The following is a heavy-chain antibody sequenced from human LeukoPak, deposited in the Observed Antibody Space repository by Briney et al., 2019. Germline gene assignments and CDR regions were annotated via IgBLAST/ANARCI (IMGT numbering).Heavy chain of an antibody. CDR3: ARGYPRDFWSGYRLGYFDY. J-gene: IGHJ4*02. CDR1: GGTFSSYA. D-gene: IGHD3-3*01. V-gene: IGHV1-69*13. CDR2: IIPIFGTA. Sequence: ASVKVSCKASGGTFSSYAISWVRQAPGQGLEWMGGIIPIFGTANYAQKFQGRVTITADESTSTAYMELSSLRSEDTAVYYCARGYPRDFWSGYRLGYFDYWGQGTLVTVSS.